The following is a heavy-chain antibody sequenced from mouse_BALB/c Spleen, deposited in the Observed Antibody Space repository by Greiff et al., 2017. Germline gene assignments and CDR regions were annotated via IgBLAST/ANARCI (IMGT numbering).Heavy chain of an antibody. V-gene: IGHV5-4*02. J-gene: IGHJ3*01. Sequence: EVKLMESGGGLVKPGGSLKLSCAASGFTFSDYYMYWVRQTPEKRLEWVATISDGGSYTYYPDSVKGRFTISRDNAKNNLYLQMSSLKSEDTAMYYCARDRDSLLRLQAYWGQGTLVTVSA. D-gene: IGHD1-2*01. CDR3: ARDRDSLLRLQAY. CDR1: GFTFSDYY. CDR2: ISDGGSYT.